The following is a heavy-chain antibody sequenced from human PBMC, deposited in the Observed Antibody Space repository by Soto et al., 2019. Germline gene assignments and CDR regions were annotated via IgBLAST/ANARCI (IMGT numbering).Heavy chain of an antibody. Sequence: QVQLVQSGAEVKKPGASVKVSCKTSGYPFSTYAVTWVRQAPGQGLEWMGWINPYNGKTKYARGLEGRVTMTTDTSTTTAYMELRSLRSDDTAVYYCARSALIFGGPRKLDYWGQGTLLTVSS. V-gene: IGHV1-18*04. CDR2: INPYNGKT. D-gene: IGHD3-3*02. CDR1: GYPFSTYA. J-gene: IGHJ4*02. CDR3: ARSALIFGGPRKLDY.